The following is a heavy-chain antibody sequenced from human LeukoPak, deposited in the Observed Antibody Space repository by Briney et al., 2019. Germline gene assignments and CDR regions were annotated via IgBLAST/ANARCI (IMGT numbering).Heavy chain of an antibody. CDR3: AKARTIFNWFDP. D-gene: IGHD3-3*01. CDR1: GFTFSSYA. J-gene: IGHJ5*02. V-gene: IGHV3-23*01. CDR2: ISGSGGST. Sequence: GGSLRLSCAASGFTFSSYAMTWVRQAPGKGLEWVSGISGSGGSTYYADSVKGRFTVSRDNSKNRLYLQMNSLRAEDTAIYYCAKARTIFNWFDPWGQGTLVTVSS.